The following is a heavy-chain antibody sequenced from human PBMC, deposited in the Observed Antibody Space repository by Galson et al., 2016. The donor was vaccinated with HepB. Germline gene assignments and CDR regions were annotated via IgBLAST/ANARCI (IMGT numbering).Heavy chain of an antibody. CDR1: GFTFSNYA. D-gene: IGHD6-19*01. CDR2: ISGDGGST. J-gene: IGHJ4*02. Sequence: SLRLSCAASGFTFSNYAMSWVRQAPGKGLEWVSAISGDGGSTYHAGSVQGRFTSSRDRSTNTMYLQMNSLRTDDTAVYYCARFTQEWLDRVYYFDYWGQGTLVTVSS. CDR3: ARFTQEWLDRVYYFDY. V-gene: IGHV3-23*01.